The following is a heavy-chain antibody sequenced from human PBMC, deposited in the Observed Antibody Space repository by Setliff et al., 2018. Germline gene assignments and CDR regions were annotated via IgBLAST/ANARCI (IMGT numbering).Heavy chain of an antibody. CDR3: SRLVRFCTTSTCQGASASEH. J-gene: IGHJ4*02. CDR1: GYTFTRYY. D-gene: IGHD2-8*01. V-gene: IGHV1-46*01. CDR2: INVGGGST. Sequence: ASVKVSCKASGYTFTRYYMYWVRQAPGQGLEWMGIINVGGGSTTYAQNLQGRVTMTRDTSTSTLYMELASLRSEDTAVYYCSRLVRFCTTSTCQGASASEHWGQGTLVTVSS.